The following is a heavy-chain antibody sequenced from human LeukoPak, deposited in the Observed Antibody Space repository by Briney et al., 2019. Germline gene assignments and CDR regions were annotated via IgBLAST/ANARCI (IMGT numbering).Heavy chain of an antibody. V-gene: IGHV3-30*04. J-gene: IGHJ4*02. CDR2: ISHDGSSK. Sequence: GRSLRLSCAASGFTFSTYAMHWVRQAPGKGLEWVAVISHDGSSKYYADSVKGRFTISRDNSKNTLYLQMNSLRAEDTAVYYCAKGSGYDTDFDYWGQGTLVTVSS. CDR1: GFTFSTYA. D-gene: IGHD3-9*01. CDR3: AKGSGYDTDFDY.